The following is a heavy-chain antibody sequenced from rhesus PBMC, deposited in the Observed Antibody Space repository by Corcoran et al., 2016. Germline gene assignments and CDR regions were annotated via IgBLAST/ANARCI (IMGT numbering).Heavy chain of an antibody. CDR1: GFTFSSYG. D-gene: IGHD6-31*01. V-gene: IGHV3S5*01. CDR2: INSGMGST. Sequence: EVQLVETGGGLVQPGGSLKLSCAASGFTFSSYGMSWVRQAPGKGLEWVSAINSGMGSTYYTASEEGRFTISRDNSKNTLSLQMNSLRAEDTAVYYCAKAYSSGWYPYYFDYWGQGVLVTVSS. CDR3: AKAYSSGWYPYYFDY. J-gene: IGHJ4*01.